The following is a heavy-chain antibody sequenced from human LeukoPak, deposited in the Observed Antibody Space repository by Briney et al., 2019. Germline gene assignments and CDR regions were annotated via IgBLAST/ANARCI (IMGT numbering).Heavy chain of an antibody. CDR3: ARGLRRPDF. CDR1: GLTFNIDW. J-gene: IGHJ4*02. D-gene: IGHD4-17*01. Sequence: GGSLRLSCATSGLTFNIDWMNWVRQAPGKGLEWVANIKPDGSAKSYVDSVRGRFTISRDNAKESLFLQMNSLRADDTAVYYCARGLRRPDFWGQGTLVTVSS. CDR2: IKPDGSAK. V-gene: IGHV3-7*03.